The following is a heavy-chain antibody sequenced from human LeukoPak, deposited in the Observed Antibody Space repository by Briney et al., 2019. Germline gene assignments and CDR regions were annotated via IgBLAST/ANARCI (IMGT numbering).Heavy chain of an antibody. D-gene: IGHD3-10*01. Sequence: PSETLSLTCTVSGGSISSYYWSWIRQPAGKGLEWIGRIYTSGSTSYNPSLRSRVTMSVDTSKNQFSLKLSSVTAADTAVYYCARDLATMVQGVIGHYYYYMDVWGKGTPVTVSS. CDR1: GGSISSYY. CDR2: IYTSGST. V-gene: IGHV4-4*07. J-gene: IGHJ6*03. CDR3: ARDLATMVQGVIGHYYYYMDV.